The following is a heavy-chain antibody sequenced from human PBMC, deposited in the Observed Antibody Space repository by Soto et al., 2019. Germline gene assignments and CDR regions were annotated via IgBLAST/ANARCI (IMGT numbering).Heavy chain of an antibody. V-gene: IGHV4-30-2*01. CDR2: IYHSGST. J-gene: IGHJ6*02. CDR3: ARAIAAAGTDYYYYGMDV. D-gene: IGHD6-13*01. Sequence: LSLTCAVSGGSISSGGYSWSWIRQPPGKGLEWIGYIYHSGSTYYNPSLKSRVTISVDRSKNQFSLKLSSVTAADTAVYYCARAIAAAGTDYYYYGMDVWGQGTTVTVSS. CDR1: GGSISSGGYS.